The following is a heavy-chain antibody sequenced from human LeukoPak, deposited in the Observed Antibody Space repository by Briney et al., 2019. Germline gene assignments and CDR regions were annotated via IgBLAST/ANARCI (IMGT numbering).Heavy chain of an antibody. CDR3: ARDYLRDAYNFDY. V-gene: IGHV3-30*01. D-gene: IGHD1-1*01. CDR2: ISHDATIQ. CDR1: GFSFSRYS. J-gene: IGHJ4*02. Sequence: PGGSLRLSCAASGFSFSRYSMHWVRQAPGKGLEWVAVISHDATIQYYPDSVKGRFTISRDNSKNTLYLQMNSLTVEDTAVYYCARDYLRDAYNFDYWGLGTLVTVSS.